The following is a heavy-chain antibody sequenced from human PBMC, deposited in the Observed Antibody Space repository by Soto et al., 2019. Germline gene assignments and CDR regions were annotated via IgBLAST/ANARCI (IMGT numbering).Heavy chain of an antibody. D-gene: IGHD2-21*01. J-gene: IGHJ3*01. CDR2: ISPSDGST. CDR1: GYTFTSYE. Sequence: ASVKVSCKASGYTFTSYEMYWVRQAPGQGLEWMGIISPSDGSTTYAQKFQGRLTITRDTSASTVYMDLSSLKLEDTAVYYCARLRFCGGDSCYPLDVWGQGSKVTVSS. CDR3: ARLRFCGGDSCYPLDV. V-gene: IGHV1-46*01.